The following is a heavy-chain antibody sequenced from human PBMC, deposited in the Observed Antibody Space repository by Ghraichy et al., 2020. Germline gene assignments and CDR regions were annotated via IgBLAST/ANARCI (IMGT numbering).Heavy chain of an antibody. D-gene: IGHD5-24*01. CDR2: ISYGGSNK. V-gene: IGHV3-30*18. Sequence: GGSLRLSCAASGFTFSSYGMHWVRQAPGKGLEWVAVISYGGSNKYYADSVKGRFTISRDNSKNTLYLQMNSLRAEDTAVYYCANPGGGMAGDFDYWGQGTLVTVSS. J-gene: IGHJ4*02. CDR1: GFTFSSYG. CDR3: ANPGGGMAGDFDY.